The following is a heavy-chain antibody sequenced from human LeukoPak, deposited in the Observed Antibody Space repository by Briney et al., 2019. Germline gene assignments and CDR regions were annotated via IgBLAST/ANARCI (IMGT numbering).Heavy chain of an antibody. V-gene: IGHV4-39*01. CDR1: GGSISSGSYY. CDR3: AGGSGSFLFDY. CDR2: IYYSGST. D-gene: IGHD3-10*01. J-gene: IGHJ4*02. Sequence: SETLSLTCTVSGGSISSGSYYWGWIRQPPGKGLEWIGSIYYSGSTYYNPSLKSRVTISVDTSKNQFSLKLSSVTAADTAVYYCAGGSGSFLFDYWGQGTLVTVSS.